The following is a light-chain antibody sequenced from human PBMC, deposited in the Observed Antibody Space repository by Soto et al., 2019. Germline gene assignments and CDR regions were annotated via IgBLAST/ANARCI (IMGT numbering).Light chain of an antibody. CDR1: QSVSSIY. CDR3: QQYNNWPGYT. J-gene: IGKJ2*01. V-gene: IGKV3-20*01. CDR2: GAS. Sequence: EIVLTQSPGTLSLSPGERATLSCRASQSVSSIYLAWYQQKPGQAPRLLIYGASSRATGIPDRFSGSGSGTDFTLTISSLRSEDFAVYYCQQYNNWPGYTFGQGTKLEIK.